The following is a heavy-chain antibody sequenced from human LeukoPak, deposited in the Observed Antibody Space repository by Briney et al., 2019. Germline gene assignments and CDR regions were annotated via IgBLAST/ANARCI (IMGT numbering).Heavy chain of an antibody. CDR3: ARLGIAGWIPHYFDY. CDR1: GYTFTSYG. J-gene: IGHJ4*02. Sequence: ASVKVSCKASGYTFTSYGSIWVGQAPGQGLEGMGWISAYNGNTNYAQKLQGRVTMTTDTSTSTAYMQLRSLRSADTAVYYCARLGIAGWIPHYFDYWGQGTLVTVSS. D-gene: IGHD6-13*01. V-gene: IGHV1-18*01. CDR2: ISAYNGNT.